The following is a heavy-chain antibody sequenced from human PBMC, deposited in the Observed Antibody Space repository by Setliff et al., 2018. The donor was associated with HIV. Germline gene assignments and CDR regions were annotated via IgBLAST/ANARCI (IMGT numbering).Heavy chain of an antibody. Sequence: ASVKVSCKSSGSTFNNYDIIWLRQATGQGLEWLGWMNLNSDVAGYAPGVHDRLTMTRSTSMDTTNLELRSLRSEDTAVYYCARGKGVRGVIITGGLDVWGKGTTVTVS. V-gene: IGHV1-8*01. CDR1: GSTFNNYD. CDR2: MNLNSDVA. D-gene: IGHD3-10*01. J-gene: IGHJ6*03. CDR3: ARGKGVRGVIITGGLDV.